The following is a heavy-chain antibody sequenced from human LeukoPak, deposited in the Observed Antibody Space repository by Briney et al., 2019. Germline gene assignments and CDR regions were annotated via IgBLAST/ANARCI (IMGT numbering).Heavy chain of an antibody. V-gene: IGHV3-21*01. CDR2: ISGSGDAT. D-gene: IGHD6-19*01. Sequence: GGSLRLSCAASGFTFSGYSMSWARQAPGKGPEWVSTISGSGDATYYADSVKGRFTISRDNAKNSLSLQMNSLRAEDTAVYYCARLDGDTSGWYGYFDYWGQGTLVTVSS. CDR3: ARLDGDTSGWYGYFDY. CDR1: GFTFSGYS. J-gene: IGHJ4*02.